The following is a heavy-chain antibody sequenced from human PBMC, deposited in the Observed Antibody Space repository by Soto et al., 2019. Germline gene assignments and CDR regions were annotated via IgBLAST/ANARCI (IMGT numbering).Heavy chain of an antibody. J-gene: IGHJ3*02. V-gene: IGHV3-21*01. Sequence: AVSLRLSCAASGFTCSRDAMSWVRQAPGKGLEWVSSISSSSSYIYYADSVKGRFTISRDNAKNSLYLQMNSLRAEDTAVYYCAREWEYDISTGRDAFDIWGQGTMVTVSS. CDR2: ISSSSSYI. D-gene: IGHD3-9*01. CDR3: AREWEYDISTGRDAFDI. CDR1: GFTCSRDA.